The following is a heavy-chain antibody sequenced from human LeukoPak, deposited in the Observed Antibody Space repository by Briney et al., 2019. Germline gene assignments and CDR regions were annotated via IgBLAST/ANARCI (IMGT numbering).Heavy chain of an antibody. V-gene: IGHV3-53*01. J-gene: IGHJ5*01. CDR2: IFTTGTT. CDR1: GLTVSSTY. D-gene: IGHD1-26*01. Sequence: GSLRLSCVLSGLTVSSTYISWFRQTPGKGLEWVSVIFTTGTTCYADSVKGRFTLSRDNFENTVHLQMSSLTAEDTAVYYCAGDRRTSGWYASWGQGTLVTVSS. CDR3: AGDRRTSGWYAS.